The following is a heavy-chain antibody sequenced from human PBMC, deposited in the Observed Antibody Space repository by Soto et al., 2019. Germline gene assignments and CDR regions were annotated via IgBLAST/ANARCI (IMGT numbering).Heavy chain of an antibody. V-gene: IGHV1-69*01. Sequence: QVQLVQSGAEVRKPGSSVKVSCKASGGTFSRHAISWVRQAPGQGHEWMGGIIPIFGTANHAQKFQGRGTIIADESTSSVYMELSSLTSEDTAMYYCARGWGYDSTDYYYAYWGQGTLVIVSS. D-gene: IGHD3-22*01. CDR1: GGTFSRHA. CDR3: ARGWGYDSTDYYYAY. CDR2: IIPIFGTA. J-gene: IGHJ4*02.